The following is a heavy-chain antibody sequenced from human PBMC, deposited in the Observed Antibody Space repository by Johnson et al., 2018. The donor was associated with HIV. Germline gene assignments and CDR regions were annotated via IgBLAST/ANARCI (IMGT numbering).Heavy chain of an antibody. V-gene: IGHV3-49*03. CDR1: GFTFSDYY. D-gene: IGHD6-19*01. Sequence: VQLVESGGGVVRPGGSLRLSCAASGFTFSDYYMSWIRQAPGKGLEWVGFIRSKAYGGTTEYAASVKGRFTISRDDSKSIAYLQMNSLRTEDTAVYYCTRGRSSGWYGTAFDIWGQGTMDTVSS. CDR2: IRSKAYGGTT. CDR3: TRGRSSGWYGTAFDI. J-gene: IGHJ3*02.